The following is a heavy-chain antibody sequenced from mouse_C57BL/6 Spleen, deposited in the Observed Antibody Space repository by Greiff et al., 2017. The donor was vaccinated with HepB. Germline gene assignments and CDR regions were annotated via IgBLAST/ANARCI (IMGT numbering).Heavy chain of an antibody. CDR2: IYPGSGST. Sequence: VQLQQPGAELVKPGASVKMSCKASGYTFTSYWITWVKQRPGQGLEWIGDIYPGSGSTNYNEKFKSKATLTVDTSSSTAYMQLSSMTSEDSAVYYGERGRDYDDGYYSDYWGQCTTLTVSS. J-gene: IGHJ2*01. CDR1: GYTFTSYW. V-gene: IGHV1-55*01. CDR3: ERGRDYDDGYYSDY. D-gene: IGHD2-4*01.